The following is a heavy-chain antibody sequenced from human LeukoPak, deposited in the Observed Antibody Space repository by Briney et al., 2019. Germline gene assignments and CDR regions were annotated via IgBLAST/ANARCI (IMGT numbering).Heavy chain of an antibody. CDR3: ARGRQDSRGYYV. V-gene: IGHV3-21*01. CDR2: ISSSSSYI. Sequence: GGSLRLSCAASGFTFSSFSMNWVRQAPGKGLEWVSSISSSSSYIYYADSVKGRFTISRDNAKNSLYLQMNSLRAEDTAVYYCARGRQDSRGYYVWGQGTLVTVSS. CDR1: GFTFSSFS. J-gene: IGHJ4*02. D-gene: IGHD3-22*01.